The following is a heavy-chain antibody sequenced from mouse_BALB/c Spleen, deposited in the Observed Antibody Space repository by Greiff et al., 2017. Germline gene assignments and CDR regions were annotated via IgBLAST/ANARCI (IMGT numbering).Heavy chain of an antibody. V-gene: IGHV1S135*01. J-gene: IGHJ4*01. Sequence: EVQLQESGPELVKPGASVKISCKASGYAFTSYIMYWVKQSHGKSLEWIGYIDPYNGGTSYNQKFKGKATLTVDKSSSTAYMHLNSLTSEDSAVYYCERWGRENMAHYYAMDYWGQGTSVTVSS. CDR1: GYAFTSYI. CDR3: ERWGRENMAHYYAMDY. CDR2: IDPYNGGT. D-gene: IGHD1-1*02.